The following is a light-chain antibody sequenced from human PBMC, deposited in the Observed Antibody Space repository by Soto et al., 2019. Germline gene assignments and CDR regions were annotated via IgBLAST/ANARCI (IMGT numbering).Light chain of an antibody. J-gene: IGLJ3*02. CDR3: NSYTGSTTWV. Sequence: QSALTQPASVSGSPGQSITISCAGTSGDIGRYNYVSWYQQHPGKAPKVLIYEVSKRPSGVSNRFSGSKSANTASLTISGLQAEDEADYYCNSYTGSTTWVFGGGTQLTVL. CDR1: SGDIGRYNY. V-gene: IGLV2-14*01. CDR2: EVS.